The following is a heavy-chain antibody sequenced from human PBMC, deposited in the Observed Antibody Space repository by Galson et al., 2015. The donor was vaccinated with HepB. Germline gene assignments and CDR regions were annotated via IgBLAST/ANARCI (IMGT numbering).Heavy chain of an antibody. CDR3: ADSLAAITIFGVVHEYFQN. J-gene: IGHJ1*01. D-gene: IGHD3-3*01. Sequence: PALVKPTQTLTLTCTFSGFSLSTSGVGVGWIRQPPGKALEWLALIYSNDNKRYSPSLKSRLTITTDTSKNQVVLTMTNMDPVDTATYYCADSLAAITIFGVVHEYFQNWGQGTLVTVSS. V-gene: IGHV2-5*01. CDR1: GFSLSTSGVG. CDR2: IYSNDNK.